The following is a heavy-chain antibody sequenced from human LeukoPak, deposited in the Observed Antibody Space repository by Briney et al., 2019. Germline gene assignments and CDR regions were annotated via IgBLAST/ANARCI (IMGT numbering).Heavy chain of an antibody. CDR3: ARDLGYSSSWYDEVAFDY. CDR1: GGTFSSYA. Sequence: ASVKVSCKASGGTFSSYAISWVRQAPGQGLEWMGWISAYNGNTNYAQKLQGRVTMTTDTSTSTAYMELRSLRSDDTAVYYCARDLGYSSSWYDEVAFDYWGQGTLVTVSS. J-gene: IGHJ4*02. CDR2: ISAYNGNT. V-gene: IGHV1-18*01. D-gene: IGHD6-13*01.